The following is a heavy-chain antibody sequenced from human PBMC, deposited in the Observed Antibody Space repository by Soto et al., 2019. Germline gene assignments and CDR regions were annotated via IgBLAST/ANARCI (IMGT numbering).Heavy chain of an antibody. CDR1: GYNFTNYW. D-gene: IGHD3-10*01. J-gene: IGHJ6*02. Sequence: GESLNISCKGSGYNFTNYWINWVRQMPGKGLEWMGRIDPSDSYTNYSPSFQGHVTISADKSISTAYLQWSSLKASDTATYYCASRITMVRGVTPYYYYGMDVWGQGTTVTVSS. CDR3: ASRITMVRGVTPYYYYGMDV. CDR2: IDPSDSYT. V-gene: IGHV5-10-1*01.